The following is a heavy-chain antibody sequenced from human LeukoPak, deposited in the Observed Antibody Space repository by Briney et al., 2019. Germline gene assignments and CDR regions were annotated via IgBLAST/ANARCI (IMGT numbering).Heavy chain of an antibody. D-gene: IGHD5-24*01. CDR3: ASEKWLQTYVDC. Sequence: GGSLRLSCAASGFAFNTFAMNWVRQAPGKGLEWVVVISYDGSDKYYADSVKGRFTISRDNSENTLYLQMNSLRPEYTAMYYFASEKWLQTYVDCWGQAALVT. V-gene: IGHV3-30*04. CDR1: GFAFNTFA. CDR2: ISYDGSDK. J-gene: IGHJ4*02.